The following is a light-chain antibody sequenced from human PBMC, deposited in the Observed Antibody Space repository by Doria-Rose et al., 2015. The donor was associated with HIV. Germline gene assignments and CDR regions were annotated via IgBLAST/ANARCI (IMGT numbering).Light chain of an antibody. CDR1: QDISNS. CDR2: AAS. Sequence: TQSPSSLSASVGDRVRITCRARQDISNSVAWYQKRPGKGPQLLLYAASRLENGVPSRFSGSGSGTDFTLTINSLQPEDFATYFGQQYYSTLKYTGGQG. CDR3: QQYYSTLKYT. J-gene: IGKJ2*01. V-gene: IGKV1-NL1*01.